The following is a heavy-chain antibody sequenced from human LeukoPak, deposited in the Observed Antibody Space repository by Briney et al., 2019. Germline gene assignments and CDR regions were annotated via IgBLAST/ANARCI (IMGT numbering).Heavy chain of an antibody. J-gene: IGHJ6*02. CDR3: AREPITIFGVVNGMDV. Sequence: PSETLSLTCTVSGGSISSYYWSWIRQPPGKGLEWIGYIYYSGSTNYNPSLKSRVTISVDTSKNQFSLKLSSVTAADTAVYYCAREPITIFGVVNGMDVWSQGTTVTVSS. CDR1: GGSISSYY. V-gene: IGHV4-59*01. CDR2: IYYSGST. D-gene: IGHD3-3*01.